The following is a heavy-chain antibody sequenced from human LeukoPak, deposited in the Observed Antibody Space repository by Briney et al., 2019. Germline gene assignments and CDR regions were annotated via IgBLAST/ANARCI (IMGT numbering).Heavy chain of an antibody. CDR1: GGSFSGYY. V-gene: IGHV4-34*01. Sequence: SDTLSLTRALYGGSFSGYYWSWIHQPPGKGLEWMGEINHSGSTNYNPSLKSRVTISVDTSKNQFSLKLSSVTAADTAVYYCARGGSRRRFLEVNWFDAGGQGTLVTVSS. D-gene: IGHD3-3*01. CDR3: ARGGSRRRFLEVNWFDA. J-gene: IGHJ5*02. CDR2: INHSGST.